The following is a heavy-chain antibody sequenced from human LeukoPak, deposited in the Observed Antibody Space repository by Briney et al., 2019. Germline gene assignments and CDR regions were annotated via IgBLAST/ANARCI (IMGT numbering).Heavy chain of an antibody. V-gene: IGHV3-23*01. J-gene: IGHJ5*02. CDR1: GFTVSNYA. CDR2: ISGSGINT. Sequence: PGLSLTLSCSVSGFTVSNYAMSWVRQAPRKGLEWGSGISGSGINTYYADSVKGRFTISRDNAKNSLSLQMNSLRAEDTAVYYCARDRSITIFGVVSIQVDWFDPWGKGTLVTVSS. D-gene: IGHD3-3*01. CDR3: ARDRSITIFGVVSIQVDWFDP.